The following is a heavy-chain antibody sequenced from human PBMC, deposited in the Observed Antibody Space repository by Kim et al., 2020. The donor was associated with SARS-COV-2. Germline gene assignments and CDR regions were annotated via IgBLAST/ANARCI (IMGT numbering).Heavy chain of an antibody. CDR3: AKMVIMDGYNYFYYYAMDV. V-gene: IGHV3-23*01. CDR2: FSGFSVNN. Sequence: GGSLRLSCVASGFTFDTYAMSCVRQAPGKLLESFSFFSGFSVNNFYSDSVWVRFTISRDNSKNTLYLQMNCLRDEDTALYYCAKMVIMDGYNYFYYYAMDVWGQGTTVTVSS. J-gene: IGHJ6*02. CDR1: GFTFDTYA. D-gene: IGHD2-21*01.